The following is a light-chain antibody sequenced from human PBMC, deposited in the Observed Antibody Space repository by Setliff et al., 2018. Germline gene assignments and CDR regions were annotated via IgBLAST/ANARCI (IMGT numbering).Light chain of an antibody. V-gene: IGLV2-14*01. CDR3: QSYDNKLSGSEV. Sequence: QSALTQPASVSGSPGQSITISCTGTSSDVGGYNYVSWYQQHPGKAPKLMIYEVSNRPSGVSNRFSGSKSGTSASLAITGLRAEDEADYYCQSYDNKLSGSEVFGSGTKVTVL. CDR2: EVS. CDR1: SSDVGGYNY. J-gene: IGLJ1*01.